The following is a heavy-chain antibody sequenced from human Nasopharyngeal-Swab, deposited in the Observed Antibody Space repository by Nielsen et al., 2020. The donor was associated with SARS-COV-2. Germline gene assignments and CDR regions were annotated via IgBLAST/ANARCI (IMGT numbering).Heavy chain of an antibody. J-gene: IGHJ4*02. CDR1: GFTFSSFA. D-gene: IGHD2-8*02. CDR2: ISSTSSTI. V-gene: IGHV3-48*02. Sequence: GSLRLSCAASGFTFSSFAMTWVRQAPGKGLEWVSHISSTSSTIYYADSVKGRFTISRDNAKNSLYLQMNGLRDEDTAVYYCASPGTGGSPYWGQGTLVTVSS. CDR3: ASPGTGGSPY.